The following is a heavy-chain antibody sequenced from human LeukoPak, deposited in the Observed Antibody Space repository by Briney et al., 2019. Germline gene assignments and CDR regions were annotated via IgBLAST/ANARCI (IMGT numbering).Heavy chain of an antibody. CDR3: ARAVDTQIDY. CDR1: GYTFTSYG. J-gene: IGHJ4*02. D-gene: IGHD5-24*01. V-gene: IGHV1-18*01. Sequence: ASXKVSCKASGYTFTSYGISWVRQAPGQGLEWMGWISAYNGNTNYAQKFQGRVTMTRNTSISTAYMELSSLRSEDTAVYYCARAVDTQIDYWGQGTLVTVSS. CDR2: ISAYNGNT.